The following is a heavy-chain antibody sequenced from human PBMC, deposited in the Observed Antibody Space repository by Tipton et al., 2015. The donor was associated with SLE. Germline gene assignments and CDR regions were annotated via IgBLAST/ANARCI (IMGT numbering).Heavy chain of an antibody. CDR2: IYHSGST. CDR1: GYSISSGYY. CDR3: AGDDFWSGREWFDP. D-gene: IGHD3-3*01. V-gene: IGHV4-38-2*02. J-gene: IGHJ5*02. Sequence: TLSLTCTVSGYSISSGYYWGWIRQPPGKGLEWIGSIYHSGSTCYNPSLKSRVTISVDTSKNQFSLKLSSVTAADTAVYYCAGDDFWSGREWFDPWGQGTLVTVSS.